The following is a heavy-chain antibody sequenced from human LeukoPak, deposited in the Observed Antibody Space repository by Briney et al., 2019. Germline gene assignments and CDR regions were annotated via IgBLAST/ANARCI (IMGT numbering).Heavy chain of an antibody. D-gene: IGHD6-13*01. V-gene: IGHV1-18*04. CDR2: VFTYNGDT. J-gene: IGHJ5*02. Sequence: VKLSCKASGYTFVSYGITWVRQTPEQGLEWMGWVFTYNGDTRYAPKFQGRVPMTTDTSTSTVYIELRSLTSDDTAVYYCARDDRTGSWSWFDPWGQGALVFVSS. CDR1: GYTFVSYG. CDR3: ARDDRTGSWSWFDP.